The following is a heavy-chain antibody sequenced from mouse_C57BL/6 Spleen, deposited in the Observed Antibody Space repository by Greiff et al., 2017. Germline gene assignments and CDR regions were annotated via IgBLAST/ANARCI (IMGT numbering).Heavy chain of an antibody. V-gene: IGHV1-64*01. CDR1: GYTFTSYW. Sequence: QVQLQQPGAELVKPGASVKLSCKASGYTFTSYWMHWVKQRPGQGLEWIGMIHPNSGSTNYNEKFKSKATLTVDKSSSTAYMQLSSLTSEDSAVYYWARKQDRDGYFGYWGQGTTLTVSS. J-gene: IGHJ2*01. CDR3: ARKQDRDGYFGY. D-gene: IGHD2-3*01. CDR2: IHPNSGST.